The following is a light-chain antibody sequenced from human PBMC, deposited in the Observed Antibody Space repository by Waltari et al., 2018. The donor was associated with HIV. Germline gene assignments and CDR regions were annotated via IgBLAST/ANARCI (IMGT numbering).Light chain of an antibody. CDR2: DVT. CDR3: CADISGSALV. CDR1: SSAVVDFES. J-gene: IGLJ3*02. Sequence: QSALTQPASVSGSPGQSITIPCTATSSAVVDFESVSWYRPHPGKAPRLLIYDVTKRPSGVSSRFSGSKSGSTASLTISGLQSEDEADFYCCADISGSALVFGGGTKVTVL. V-gene: IGLV2-14*03.